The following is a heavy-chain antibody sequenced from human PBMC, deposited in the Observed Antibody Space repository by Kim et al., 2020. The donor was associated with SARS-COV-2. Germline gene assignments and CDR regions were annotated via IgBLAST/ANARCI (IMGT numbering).Heavy chain of an antibody. V-gene: IGHV1-69*13. CDR2: IIPIFGTA. J-gene: IGHJ4*02. Sequence: SVKVSCKASGGTFSSYAISWVRQAPGQGLEWMGGIIPIFGTANYAQKFQGRVTITADESTSTAYMELSSLRSEDTAVYYCARDMPLCTSCFDYWGQGTLVTVSS. CDR3: ARDMPLCTSCFDY. D-gene: IGHD2-2*01. CDR1: GGTFSSYA.